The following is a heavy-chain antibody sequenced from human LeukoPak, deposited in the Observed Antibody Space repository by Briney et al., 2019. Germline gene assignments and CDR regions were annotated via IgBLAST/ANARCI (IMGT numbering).Heavy chain of an antibody. V-gene: IGHV3-30*02. D-gene: IGHD4-17*01. CDR3: AKAIYGDYAARRYYFDY. CDR2: IRYDGSNK. J-gene: IGHJ4*02. CDR1: GFTFSSYG. Sequence: GGSLRLSCAASGFTFSSYGMHWVRQAPGKGLEWVAFIRYDGSNKYYADSVKGRFTISRDNSKNTLYLQMNSLRAEDTAVYYYAKAIYGDYAARRYYFDYWGQGTLVTVSS.